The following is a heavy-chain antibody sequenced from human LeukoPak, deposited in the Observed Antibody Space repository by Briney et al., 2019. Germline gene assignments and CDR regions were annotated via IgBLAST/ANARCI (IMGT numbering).Heavy chain of an antibody. Sequence: SETLSLTCTVSGYSISSGYYWGWIRQPPGKGLEWIGIIYHSGSTYYNPSLKSRVTLSVDTSKNQFSLKVTSVTAADTAVYYCARVDWLRDYYYYMDVWGKGTTVTVSS. CDR2: IYHSGST. D-gene: IGHD5-12*01. CDR3: ARVDWLRDYYYYMDV. V-gene: IGHV4-38-2*02. CDR1: GYSISSGYY. J-gene: IGHJ6*03.